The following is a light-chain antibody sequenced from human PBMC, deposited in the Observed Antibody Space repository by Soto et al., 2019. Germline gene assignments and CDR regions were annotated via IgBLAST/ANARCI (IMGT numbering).Light chain of an antibody. V-gene: IGLV1-40*01. J-gene: IGLJ1*01. Sequence: QSVLTQAPSVSGAPGQRVTISCTGSSSNIGAGYNVHWYQQFPGAAPKLLIYGNNNRPSGVPDRFSGSKSGNTASLTISGLQAEDEADYYCCSYAGSYTLDVFGTGTKLTVL. CDR1: SSNIGAGYN. CDR3: CSYAGSYTLDV. CDR2: GNN.